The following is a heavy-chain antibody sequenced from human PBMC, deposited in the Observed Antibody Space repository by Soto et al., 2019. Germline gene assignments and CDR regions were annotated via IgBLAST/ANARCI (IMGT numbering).Heavy chain of an antibody. CDR2: VIPLFDTA. D-gene: IGHD5-18*01. J-gene: IGHJ6*02. Sequence: QVQVVQSGAEVKKPGSSVKVSCKVSGGIFTNNAISWVRQAPGQGLEWLGGVIPLFDTAYYAQKFRGRLRISADGATTTAYMELSGLTSADTAVYFCATGGHNDGFNFYYGMDVWGQGTTVTVS. V-gene: IGHV1-69*01. CDR3: ATGGHNDGFNFYYGMDV. CDR1: GGIFTNNA.